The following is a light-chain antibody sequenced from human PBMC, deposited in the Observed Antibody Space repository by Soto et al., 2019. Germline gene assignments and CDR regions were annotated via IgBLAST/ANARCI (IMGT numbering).Light chain of an antibody. CDR1: QSVSRY. V-gene: IGKV1-9*01. CDR3: KQLNTYPVT. Sequence: IQLTQSPSSLSASVGDSVTITCRASQSVSRYLSWYQQKPGRAPILLISAAYTLQSGVQARFSGRGSGTDFTLSITSLQPEDFATYYCKQLNTYPVTFGGGTKVDIK. J-gene: IGKJ4*01. CDR2: AAY.